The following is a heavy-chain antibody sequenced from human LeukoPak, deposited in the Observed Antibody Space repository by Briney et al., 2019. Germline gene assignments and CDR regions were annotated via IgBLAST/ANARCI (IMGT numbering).Heavy chain of an antibody. CDR2: IAYDRSRA. D-gene: IGHD1-14*01. CDR3: TRYNNDHCDY. Sequence: PGRSLRLSCAGSGFTFGGYGMHWFRQTPGKGLEWVAVIAYDRSRALYADSVKPRFTISRDNSKNTMSVQMDDLRAEDTAVYFCTRYNNDHCDYGGQGTLDSVSS. V-gene: IGHV3-33*01. CDR1: GFTFGGYG. J-gene: IGHJ4*02.